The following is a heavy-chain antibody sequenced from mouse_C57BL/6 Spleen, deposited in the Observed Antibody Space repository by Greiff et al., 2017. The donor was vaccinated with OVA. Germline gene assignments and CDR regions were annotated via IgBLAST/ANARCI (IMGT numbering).Heavy chain of an antibody. Sequence: VKLQQSGAELVRPGASVTLSCKASGYTFTDYEMHWVKQTPVHGLEWIGAIDPETGGTAYNQKFKGKAILTADKSSSTAYMELRSLTSEDSAVYYCTRKLGYWGQGTLVTVSA. J-gene: IGHJ3*01. CDR3: TRKLGY. D-gene: IGHD4-1*01. CDR2: IDPETGGT. V-gene: IGHV1-15*01. CDR1: GYTFTDYE.